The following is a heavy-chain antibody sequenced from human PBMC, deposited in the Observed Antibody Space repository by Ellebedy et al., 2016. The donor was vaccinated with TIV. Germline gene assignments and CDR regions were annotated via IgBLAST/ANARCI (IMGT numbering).Heavy chain of an antibody. CDR3: ARVSNGNTVVDY. D-gene: IGHD2-21*01. Sequence: AASVKVSCKASGGAFSNYAFNWVRQAPGQGLEWMGGIIPTFGRVQYAQKFQDRVTIAAVESTNTAYMELSSLRSEDTAVFYCARVSNGNTVVDYWGQGTLVTVSS. J-gene: IGHJ4*02. V-gene: IGHV1-69*13. CDR1: GGAFSNYA. CDR2: IIPTFGRV.